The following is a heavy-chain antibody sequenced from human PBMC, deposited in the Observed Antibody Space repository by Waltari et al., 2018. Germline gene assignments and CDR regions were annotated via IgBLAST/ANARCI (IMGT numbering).Heavy chain of an antibody. V-gene: IGHV3-23*01. CDR1: GFICPNDA. CDR2: TNGVGDKT. J-gene: IGHJ4*02. D-gene: IGHD3-22*01. Sequence: EVQVLESGGGLVQPGGSLRLTCAASGFICPNDALNWVRQDPGKGRDWVSGTNGVGDKTYYADSVRGRFTLSRDNSRNTLSLEMKSLRAEDTAVYYCAKAHFYDTSGYIEDWGQGTQVTVSS. CDR3: AKAHFYDTSGYIED.